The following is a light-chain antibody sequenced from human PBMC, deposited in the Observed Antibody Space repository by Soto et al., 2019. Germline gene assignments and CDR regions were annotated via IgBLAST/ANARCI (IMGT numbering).Light chain of an antibody. CDR2: TTN. J-gene: IGLJ1*01. CDR1: NSNIGSDI. CDR3: ATWDGGLSGPFV. Sequence: QSVLTQPPSASGTPGQRATISCCGSNSNIGSDIVNCYQLLPGAAPEVLINTTNQRPSGVPERFSGSKSGTSASLAISGLQSEDEANSSCATWDGGLSGPFVFGTGTEVTVL. V-gene: IGLV1-44*01.